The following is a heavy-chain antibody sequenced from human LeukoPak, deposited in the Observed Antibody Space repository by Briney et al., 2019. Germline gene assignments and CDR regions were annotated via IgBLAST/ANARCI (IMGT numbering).Heavy chain of an antibody. Sequence: ASVKVSCKXSGYTFTSYYMHWVRQAPGQGLEWMGIINPSGGSTSYAQKFQGRVTMTRDTSTGTVYMELSSLRSEDTAVYYCAHSSGYRDAFDIWSQGTMVTVSS. J-gene: IGHJ3*02. CDR1: GYTFTSYY. D-gene: IGHD3-22*01. V-gene: IGHV1-46*01. CDR3: AHSSGYRDAFDI. CDR2: INPSGGST.